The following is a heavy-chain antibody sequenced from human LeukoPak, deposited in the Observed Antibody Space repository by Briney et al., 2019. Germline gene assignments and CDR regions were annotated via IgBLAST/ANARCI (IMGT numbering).Heavy chain of an antibody. V-gene: IGHV3-33*01. CDR3: ARGRGYSYGYPPYYFDY. CDR1: GFTFSSYG. J-gene: IGHJ4*02. CDR2: IWYDGSNK. Sequence: GGSLRLSCAASGFTFSSYGMPWVRQAPGKGLEWVAVIWYDGSNKYYADSVKGRFTISRDNSKNTLYLQMNSLRAEDTAVYYCARGRGYSYGYPPYYFDYWGQGTLVTVSS. D-gene: IGHD5-18*01.